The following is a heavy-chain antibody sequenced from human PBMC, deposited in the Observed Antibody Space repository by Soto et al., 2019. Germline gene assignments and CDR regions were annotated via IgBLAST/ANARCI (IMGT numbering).Heavy chain of an antibody. V-gene: IGHV1-3*01. CDR3: ARSRNTMVRGVIIPNWFDP. Sequence: ASVKVSCKASGYTFTSYDINWVRQATGQRLEWMGWINAGNGNTKYSQKFQGRVTITRDTSASTAYMELSSLRSEDTAVYYCARSRNTMVRGVIIPNWFDPWGQGTLVTVSS. D-gene: IGHD3-10*01. J-gene: IGHJ5*02. CDR2: INAGNGNT. CDR1: GYTFTSYD.